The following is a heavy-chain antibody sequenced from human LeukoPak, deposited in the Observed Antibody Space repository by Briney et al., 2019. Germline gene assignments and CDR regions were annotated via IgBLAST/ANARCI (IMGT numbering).Heavy chain of an antibody. CDR1: GYTFTGYY. CDR2: INPNSGGT. CDR3: ARLRDYGGNDDSFDI. Sequence: ASVKVSCKASGYTFTGYYMHLVRQAPGQGLEWMGRINPNSGGTNYAQKFQGRVTMTRDTSISTAYMELSRLRSDDTAVYYCARLRDYGGNDDSFDIWGLGTMVTVSS. J-gene: IGHJ3*02. D-gene: IGHD4-23*01. V-gene: IGHV1-2*06.